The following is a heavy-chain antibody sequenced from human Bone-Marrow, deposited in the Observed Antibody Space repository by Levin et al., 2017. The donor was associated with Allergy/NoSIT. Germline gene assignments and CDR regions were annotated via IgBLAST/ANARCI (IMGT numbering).Heavy chain of an antibody. CDR1: GFSLSTDRVG. D-gene: IGHD1-26*01. CDR3: AHRSTLDKGGRFGY. CDR2: IYWDDDK. V-gene: IGHV2-5*02. Sequence: SGPTLVKPTQTLTLTCTFSGFSLSTDRVGVGWIRQPPGKALEWLALIYWDDDKRDRPSLKSRLTITKDTSKNQVVLTMTNMDPVDTATYYCAHRSTLDKGGRFGYWGQGTLVTVSS. J-gene: IGHJ4*02.